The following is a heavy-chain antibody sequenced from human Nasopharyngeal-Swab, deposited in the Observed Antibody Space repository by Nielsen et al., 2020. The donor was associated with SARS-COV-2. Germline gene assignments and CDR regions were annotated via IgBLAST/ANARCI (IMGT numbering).Heavy chain of an antibody. CDR2: ISGSGGST. Sequence: GESLKISCAASGFTFSSYAMSWVRQAPGKGLEWVSAISGSGGSTYYADSVKGRFTISGDNSKNTLYLQMNSLRAEDTAVYYCAKGLGQQLVNWFDPWGQGTLVTVSS. D-gene: IGHD6-13*01. CDR1: GFTFSSYA. J-gene: IGHJ5*02. V-gene: IGHV3-23*01. CDR3: AKGLGQQLVNWFDP.